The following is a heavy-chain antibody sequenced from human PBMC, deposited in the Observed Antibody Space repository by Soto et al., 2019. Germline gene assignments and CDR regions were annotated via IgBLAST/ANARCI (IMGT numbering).Heavy chain of an antibody. V-gene: IGHV3-64*01. Sequence: EVQLVESGGGLVQPGGSLRLSCAASGFTLSSYAMHWVRQAPGKGLEYVSAISSNGGSTYYANSVKGRFTISRDNSKNTLYLQMGSLRAEDMAVYYCARDPAYGGFDYWGQGTLVTVSS. CDR1: GFTLSSYA. J-gene: IGHJ4*02. D-gene: IGHD4-17*01. CDR3: ARDPAYGGFDY. CDR2: ISSNGGST.